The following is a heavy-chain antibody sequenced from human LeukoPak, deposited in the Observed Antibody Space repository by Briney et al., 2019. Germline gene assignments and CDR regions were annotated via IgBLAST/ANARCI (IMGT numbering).Heavy chain of an antibody. V-gene: IGHV3-53*01. D-gene: IGHD6-19*01. CDR3: ASSIAVAGTIY. Sequence: GGSLRLSCAASGFTVSSNYMSWVRQAPGKGLEWVSVIYSGGSTYYADSVKGRFTISRDNSKNTLHLQMNSLRAEDTAVYYCASSIAVAGTIYWGQGTLVTVSS. CDR2: IYSGGST. J-gene: IGHJ4*02. CDR1: GFTVSSNY.